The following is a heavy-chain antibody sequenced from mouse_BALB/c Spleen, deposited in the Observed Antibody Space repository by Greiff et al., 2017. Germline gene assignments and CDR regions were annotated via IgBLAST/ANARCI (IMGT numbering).Heavy chain of an antibody. CDR1: GYTFTSYW. Sequence: QVQLQQPGAELVKPGASVKMSCKASGYTFTSYWMHWVKQRPGQGLEWIGVIDPSDSYTSYNQKFKGKATLTVDTSSSTAYMQLSSLTSEDSAVYYCAYGKGYFDYWGQGTTLTVSS. V-gene: IGHV1-59*01. CDR3: AYGKGYFDY. D-gene: IGHD2-10*02. CDR2: IDPSDSYT. J-gene: IGHJ2*01.